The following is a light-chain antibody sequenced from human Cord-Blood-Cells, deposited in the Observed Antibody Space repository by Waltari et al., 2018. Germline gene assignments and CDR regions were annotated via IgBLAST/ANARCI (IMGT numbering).Light chain of an antibody. CDR1: SGDVGSYNL. J-gene: IGLJ1*01. CDR3: CSYAGSSTYV. V-gene: IGLV2-23*01. CDR2: EGS. Sequence: QSALTQPASASGSPGQSITIPCTGTSGDVGSYNLASWYKQHPGKAPNLMIYEGSKRPSGVSNRFSGSKSGNTASLTISGLQAEDEADYYCCSYAGSSTYVFGTGTKVTVL.